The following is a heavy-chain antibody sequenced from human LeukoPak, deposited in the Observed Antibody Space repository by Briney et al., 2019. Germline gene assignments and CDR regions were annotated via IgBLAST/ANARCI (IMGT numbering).Heavy chain of an antibody. CDR1: GFTFSSYS. CDR2: IRSSSSYI. D-gene: IGHD3-10*01. V-gene: IGHV3-21*01. CDR3: ARETYYYGSGSFYYFDY. Sequence: PGRSLRLSCAASGFTFSSYSMNWVRQAPGKGLEWVSSIRSSSSYIYYADSVKGRFTISRDNAKNSLYLQMNSLRAEDTAVYYCARETYYYGSGSFYYFDYWGQGTLVTVSS. J-gene: IGHJ4*02.